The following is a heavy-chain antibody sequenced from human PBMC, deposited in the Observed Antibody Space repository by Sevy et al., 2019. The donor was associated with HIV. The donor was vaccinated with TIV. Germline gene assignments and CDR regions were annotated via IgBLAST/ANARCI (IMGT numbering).Heavy chain of an antibody. Sequence: SETLSLTCAVYGGSFSGYYWSWIRQPPGKGLEWIGEINHSGSTNYNPSLKSRVIISVDTSKNQFSLKLSSVTAADTAVNYCARGRGRYYGMDVWGQGTTVTVSS. CDR1: GGSFSGYY. CDR2: INHSGST. D-gene: IGHD3-9*01. V-gene: IGHV4-34*01. CDR3: ARGRGRYYGMDV. J-gene: IGHJ6*02.